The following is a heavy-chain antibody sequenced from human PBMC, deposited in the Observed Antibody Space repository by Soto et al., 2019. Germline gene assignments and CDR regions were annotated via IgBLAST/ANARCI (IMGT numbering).Heavy chain of an antibody. V-gene: IGHV1-3*01. J-gene: IGHJ3*02. CDR3: ARDIAFDI. CDR1: GYTSTSYG. Sequence: ASVKVCCKTSGYTSTSYGVHWVRQAPGQRLEWMGWINAGNGDTKSSQRFQDRVTITRDTSASTAYMELSSLRSEDTAVYYCARDIAFDIWGQGTMVTVSS. CDR2: INAGNGDT.